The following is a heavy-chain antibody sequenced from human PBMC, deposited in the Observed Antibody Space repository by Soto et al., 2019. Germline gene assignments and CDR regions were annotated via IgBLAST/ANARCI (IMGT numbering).Heavy chain of an antibody. D-gene: IGHD3-3*01. CDR3: ARDPLGHFQY. V-gene: IGHV1-18*01. J-gene: IGHJ1*01. CDR2: ISAYNGDT. CDR1: GYTFTTYG. Sequence: QVQLVQSGAEVKKPGASVKVYCKASGYTFTTYGISWVRQAPGQGLEWMGWISAYNGDTNYAQKFQGRVTMTTDTSTRTAYMEVRSLRSDDTAVYYCARDPLGHFQYWGQGTLVTVSS.